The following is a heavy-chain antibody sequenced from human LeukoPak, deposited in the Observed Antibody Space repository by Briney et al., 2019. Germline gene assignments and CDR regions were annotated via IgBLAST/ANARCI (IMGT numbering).Heavy chain of an antibody. D-gene: IGHD1-26*01. Sequence: ASVKVSCKASGYTFTSYYMHWVRQAPGQGLEWMGIINPSGGSTSYAQKFQGRVTMTRDTSTSTVYMELSSLRSEDTAVYYCARGSPNWVGATSHFVYWGQGTLVTVSS. CDR2: INPSGGST. CDR3: ARGSPNWVGATSHFVY. CDR1: GYTFTSYY. V-gene: IGHV1-46*01. J-gene: IGHJ4*02.